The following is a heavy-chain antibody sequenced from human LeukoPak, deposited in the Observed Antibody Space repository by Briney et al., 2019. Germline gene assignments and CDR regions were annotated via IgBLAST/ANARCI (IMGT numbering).Heavy chain of an antibody. CDR3: ARVLIAAAGTRWRGYFDY. J-gene: IGHJ4*02. D-gene: IGHD6-13*01. CDR1: GCSISSGSYY. Sequence: SETLSLTCTVSGCSISSGSYYWSWIRQPAGKGLEWIGRIYTSGSTNYNPSLKRRVTISVDTSKNQFSLKLSSVTAADTAVYYCARVLIAAAGTRWRGYFDYWGQGTLVTVSS. V-gene: IGHV4-61*02. CDR2: IYTSGST.